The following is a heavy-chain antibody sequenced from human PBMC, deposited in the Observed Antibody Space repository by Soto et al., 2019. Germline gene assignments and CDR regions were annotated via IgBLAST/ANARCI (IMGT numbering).Heavy chain of an antibody. Sequence: QVQLQESGPGLVKPSQTLSLTCTVSGGSISSGGYYWSWIRQHPGKGLEWIGYIYYSGSTSYNPSLKSRVTISVDTSKNQFSLKLSSVTAADTAVYYCARAQRVFGAQQGGAFDIWGQGTMVTVSS. J-gene: IGHJ3*02. CDR1: GGSISSGGYY. CDR3: ARAQRVFGAQQGGAFDI. V-gene: IGHV4-31*03. D-gene: IGHD3-16*01. CDR2: IYYSGST.